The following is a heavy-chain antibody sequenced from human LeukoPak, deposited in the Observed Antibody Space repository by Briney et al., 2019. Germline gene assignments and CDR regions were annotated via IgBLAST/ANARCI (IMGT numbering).Heavy chain of an antibody. CDR1: GFTFSSYA. J-gene: IGHJ4*02. CDR2: ISGSGGST. D-gene: IGHD2-15*01. CDR3: AKDQGPVVAATPDY. V-gene: IGHV3-23*01. Sequence: AGGSLRLSCAASGFTFSSYAMSWVRQAPGEGLEWVSAISGSGGSTYYADSVKGRFTISRDNSKNTLYLQMNSLRAEDTAVYYCAKDQGPVVAATPDYWGQGTLVTVSS.